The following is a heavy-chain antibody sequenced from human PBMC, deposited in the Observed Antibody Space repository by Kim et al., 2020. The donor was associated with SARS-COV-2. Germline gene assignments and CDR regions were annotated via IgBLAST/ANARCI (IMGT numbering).Heavy chain of an antibody. D-gene: IGHD6-13*01. J-gene: IGHJ6*02. CDR3: ASLAAGYGLDV. V-gene: IGHV4-59*01. CDR2: T. Sequence: TKYNPSLEERVTKSVDTSKNQFSLKLTYVTAADKAVDYCASLAAGYGLDVWGQGTTVTVSS.